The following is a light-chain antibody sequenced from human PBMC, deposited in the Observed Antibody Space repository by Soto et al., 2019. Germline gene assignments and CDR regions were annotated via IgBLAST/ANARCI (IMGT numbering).Light chain of an antibody. CDR1: HDITSY. CDR2: DAS. CDR3: QHCDYLPI. Sequence: DIQMTQSPSSLSASVGDRLTITCPASHDITSYLNWYQHKPGKAPTLLIYDASILEAGVPPRFSGSGSGTDFTLTISGLQPADVATYYCQHCDYLPIFGPGTTVDF. J-gene: IGKJ3*01. V-gene: IGKV1-33*01.